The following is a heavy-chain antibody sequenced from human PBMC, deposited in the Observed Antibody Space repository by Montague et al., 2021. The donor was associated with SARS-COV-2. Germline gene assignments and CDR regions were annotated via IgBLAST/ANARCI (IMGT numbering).Heavy chain of an antibody. CDR1: GASISSYD. CDR3: ARDSLVGGNYFDL. D-gene: IGHD6-6*01. CDR2: HYSGGIT. J-gene: IGHJ4*02. Sequence: SETLSLTCNVSGASISSYDWSWIRQPPGKGLEWIAYHYSGGITGYNPSLKSRGTLSLDTSKNQCSLRLKSVTAADTAVYYCARDSLVGGNYFDLWGQGALVTVSS. V-gene: IGHV4-4*08.